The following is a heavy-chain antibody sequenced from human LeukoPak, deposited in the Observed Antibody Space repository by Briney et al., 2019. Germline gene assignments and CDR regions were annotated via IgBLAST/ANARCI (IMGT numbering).Heavy chain of an antibody. J-gene: IGHJ4*02. D-gene: IGHD3-10*01. CDR3: ARRAYGHDY. V-gene: IGHV4-59*08. CDR2: IYYSGST. Sequence: SETLSLTCTVSGGSISSYYWSWIRQPPGKGLEWIGYIYYSGSTNYNPSLKSRVTISVDTSKNQFSLKPSSVTAADTAVYYCARRAYGHDYWGQGTLVTVSS. CDR1: GGSISSYY.